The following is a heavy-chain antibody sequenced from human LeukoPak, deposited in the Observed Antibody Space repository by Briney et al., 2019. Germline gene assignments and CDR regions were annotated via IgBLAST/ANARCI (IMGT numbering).Heavy chain of an antibody. CDR3: ARAVGPADYYYMDV. J-gene: IGHJ6*03. CDR2: IYYSGST. CDR1: GGSISSYY. V-gene: IGHV4-59*01. Sequence: SETLSLTCTVSGGSISSYYWSWIRQPPGKGLEWIGYIYYSGSTNYNPSLKSRVTISVDTSKNQFSLKLSSVTAADTAVYYCARAVGPADYYYMDVWGKGTTVTVSS.